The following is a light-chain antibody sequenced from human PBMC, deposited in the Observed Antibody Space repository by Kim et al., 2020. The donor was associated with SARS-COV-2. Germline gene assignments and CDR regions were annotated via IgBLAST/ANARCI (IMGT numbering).Light chain of an antibody. V-gene: IGKV1-5*01. CDR1: QSIGSW. Sequence: DIQMTQSPSTLSASIGDRVTITCRASQSIGSWLAWYQQKPGKAPQLLMSDASSLESGVPSRFSGSGSETNFTLTITSLQPDDFATSYCQQYTSSYPTFGQGTKVDIK. CDR3: QQYTSSYPT. J-gene: IGKJ1*01. CDR2: DAS.